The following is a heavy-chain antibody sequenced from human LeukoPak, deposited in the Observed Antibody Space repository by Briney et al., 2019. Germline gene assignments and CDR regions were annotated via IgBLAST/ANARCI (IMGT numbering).Heavy chain of an antibody. J-gene: IGHJ4*02. D-gene: IGHD2-2*01. CDR2: ISGSGGST. CDR1: GFTFNTYR. V-gene: IGHV3-23*01. CDR3: AIHCSSTSCPDTFDY. Sequence: PGGSLRLSCAASGFTFNTYRMSWVRQAPGKGLEWVSAISGSGGSTYHADSVKGRFTISRDNSKNTLYLQMNSLRAEDTAVYYCAIHCSSTSCPDTFDYWGQGTLVTVSS.